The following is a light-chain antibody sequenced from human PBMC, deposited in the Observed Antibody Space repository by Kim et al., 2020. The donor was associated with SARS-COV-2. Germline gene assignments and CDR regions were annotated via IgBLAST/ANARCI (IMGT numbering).Light chain of an antibody. CDR2: QDN. CDR1: KLGSRY. CDR3: QAWDSRTSYV. V-gene: IGLV3-1*01. J-gene: IGLJ1*01. Sequence: SPGQTSSITCAGNKLGSRYVSWYQQRPGQSPVVVIYQDNTRPTGIPERFSGSNSGNTATLTISGTQAMDEADYYCQAWDSRTSYVFGSGTKVTVL.